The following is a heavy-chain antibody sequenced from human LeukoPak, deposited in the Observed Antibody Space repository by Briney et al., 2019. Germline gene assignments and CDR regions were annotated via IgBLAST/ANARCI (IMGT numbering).Heavy chain of an antibody. CDR2: MTGRDDKT. Sequence: GGPLSLFCGASGFIFCAYAMTGVRQAPGKAVEGVSSMTGRDDKTYYTDSAKGRFTISRDNSRNTLYLQMNSLRAEDTALYYCARVAYDSYGHYYHDYFDYWGQGTLVTVSS. D-gene: IGHD3-22*01. V-gene: IGHV3-23*01. CDR1: GFIFCAYA. J-gene: IGHJ4*02. CDR3: ARVAYDSYGHYYHDYFDY.